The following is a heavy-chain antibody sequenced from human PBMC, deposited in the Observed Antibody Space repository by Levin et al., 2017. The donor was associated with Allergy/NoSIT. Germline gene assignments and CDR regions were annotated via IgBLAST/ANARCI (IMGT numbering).Heavy chain of an antibody. D-gene: IGHD6-13*01. CDR2: ISYDGSNK. CDR1: GFTFSSYA. J-gene: IGHJ4*02. CDR3: ASPPRRRDSWYPTGPGRFDY. V-gene: IGHV3-30-3*01. Sequence: GGSLRLSCAASGFTFSSYAMHWVRQAPGKGLEWVAVISYDGSNKYYADSVKGRFTISRDNSKNTLYLQMNSLRAEDTAVYYCASPPRRRDSWYPTGPGRFDYWGQGTLVTVSS.